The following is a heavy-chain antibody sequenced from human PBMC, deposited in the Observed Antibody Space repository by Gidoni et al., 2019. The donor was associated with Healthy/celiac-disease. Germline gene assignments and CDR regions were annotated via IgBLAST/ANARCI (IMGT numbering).Heavy chain of an antibody. Sequence: EVQLLESGGGLVQPGGSRRLSCAASGFTFGGYALSWVRQAPGKGLEWCSAISGSGGSTYYADSVKGRFTISRDNSKNTLYLQMNSLRAEDTAVYYCAKDYDRDYYDSSGFDIWGQGTMVTVSS. CDR2: ISGSGGST. D-gene: IGHD3-22*01. CDR1: GFTFGGYA. J-gene: IGHJ3*02. CDR3: AKDYDRDYYDSSGFDI. V-gene: IGHV3-23*01.